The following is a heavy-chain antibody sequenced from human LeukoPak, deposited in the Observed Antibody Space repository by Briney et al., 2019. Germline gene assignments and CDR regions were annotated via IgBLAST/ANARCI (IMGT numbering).Heavy chain of an antibody. D-gene: IGHD4-11*01. V-gene: IGHV4-61*02. CDR3: ARDQGSIDY. Sequence: SETLSLTCTVSGGSISSGSYYWSWIRQPAGKGLEWIGRIYTSGSTNYNPSLKSRVTISVDTSKNQFSLKLSSETAADTAVYYCARDQGSIDYWGQGTLVTVSS. CDR1: GGSISSGSYY. J-gene: IGHJ4*02. CDR2: IYTSGST.